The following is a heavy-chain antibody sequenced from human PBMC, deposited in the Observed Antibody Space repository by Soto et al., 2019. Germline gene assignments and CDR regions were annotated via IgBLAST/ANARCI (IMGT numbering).Heavy chain of an antibody. D-gene: IGHD2-21*02. V-gene: IGHV3-30*18. J-gene: IGHJ4*02. CDR1: GFTFSSYG. CDR3: AKGPTRLLTFDY. Sequence: QVQLVESGGGVVQPGRSLRLSCAASGFTFSSYGMHWVRQAPGKGLEWVAVISYDGSNKYYADSVKGRFTISRDNSKNTLYLQMNSLRADDTAVYYCAKGPTRLLTFDYWGQGTLVTVSS. CDR2: ISYDGSNK.